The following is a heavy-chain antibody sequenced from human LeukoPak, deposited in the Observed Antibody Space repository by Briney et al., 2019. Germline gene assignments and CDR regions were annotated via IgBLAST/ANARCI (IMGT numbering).Heavy chain of an antibody. Sequence: PSETLSLTCTVSGRSISSYYWSWIRQPPGKGLECIGYIYYSGSTNYNPSLKSRVTISVDTSKNQFSLKLSSVTAADTAVYYCARHSRPWLGFDYWGQGTLVTVSS. CDR3: ARHSRPWLGFDY. CDR2: IYYSGST. CDR1: GRSISSYY. J-gene: IGHJ4*02. D-gene: IGHD6-19*01. V-gene: IGHV4-59*08.